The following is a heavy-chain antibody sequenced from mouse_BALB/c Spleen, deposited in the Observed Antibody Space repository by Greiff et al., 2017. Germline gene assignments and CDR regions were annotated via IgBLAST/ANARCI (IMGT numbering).Heavy chain of an antibody. CDR2: IYPGDGDT. J-gene: IGHJ4*01. CDR1: GYAFSSYW. V-gene: IGHV1-80*01. CDR3: ASPTMITTGYYAMDY. Sequence: QVQLQQSGAELVRPGSSVKISCKASGYAFSSYWMNWVKQRPGQGLEWIGQIYPGDGDTNYNGKFKGKATLTADKSSSTAYMQLSSLTSEDSAVYFCASPTMITTGYYAMDYWGQGTSVTVSS. D-gene: IGHD2-4*01.